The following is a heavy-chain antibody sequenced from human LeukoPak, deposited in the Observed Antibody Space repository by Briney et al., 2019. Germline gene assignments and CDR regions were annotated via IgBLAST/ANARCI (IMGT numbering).Heavy chain of an antibody. CDR2: IYYSGST. V-gene: IGHV4-31*03. CDR3: ARVMYRKVYYFDY. J-gene: IGHJ4*02. CDR1: GGSISSGGYY. Sequence: SQTLSLTCTVSGGSISSGGYYWSWIRQHPGKGLEWIGYIYYSGSTYYNPSLKSRVTISVDTYKNQFSLKLSSVTAADTAVYYCARVMYRKVYYFDYWGQGTLVTVSS. D-gene: IGHD1-26*01.